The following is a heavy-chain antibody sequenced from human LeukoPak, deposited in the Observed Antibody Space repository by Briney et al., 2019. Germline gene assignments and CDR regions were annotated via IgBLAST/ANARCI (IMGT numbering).Heavy chain of an antibody. J-gene: IGHJ3*02. Sequence: GRSLRLSCAASGFTFRTSGMHWVRQAPGKGLGWVACLQFDGSSEYYAASVKGRFTVSRDNSRTTLFLQVSRLRADDTVVYYCARESNRIQPGAFDIWGQGTMVTVSS. CDR1: GFTFRTSG. CDR3: ARESNRIQPGAFDI. V-gene: IGHV3-30*02. CDR2: LQFDGSSE. D-gene: IGHD5-18*01.